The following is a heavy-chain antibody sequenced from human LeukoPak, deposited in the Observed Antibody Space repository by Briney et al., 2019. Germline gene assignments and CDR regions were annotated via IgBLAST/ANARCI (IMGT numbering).Heavy chain of an antibody. Sequence: GGSLRLSCAASGFTFSSYGMHWVRQAPGKGLEWVAVIWYDGSNKYYADSVKGRFTISRDNSKNTLYLQMNSLRAEDTAMYYCARSLAGSSWYPVDYWGQGTLVTVSS. V-gene: IGHV3-33*01. J-gene: IGHJ4*02. CDR3: ARSLAGSSWYPVDY. CDR1: GFTFSSYG. CDR2: IWYDGSNK. D-gene: IGHD6-13*01.